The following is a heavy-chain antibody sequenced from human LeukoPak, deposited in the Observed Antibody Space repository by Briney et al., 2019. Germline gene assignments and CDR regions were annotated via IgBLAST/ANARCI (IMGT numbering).Heavy chain of an antibody. J-gene: IGHJ4*02. CDR3: ARLHYGSGSY. CDR1: GFTVSNNY. D-gene: IGHD3-10*01. Sequence: GGSMRLSCAASGFTVSNNYMTWVRQAPGKGLEWVSVIYSEGTTNYPDALKGGFTISRDNSKNRLYLQMNNLRVEDTAVYYCARLHYGSGSYWGQGTLVTVSS. V-gene: IGHV3-53*01. CDR2: IYSEGTT.